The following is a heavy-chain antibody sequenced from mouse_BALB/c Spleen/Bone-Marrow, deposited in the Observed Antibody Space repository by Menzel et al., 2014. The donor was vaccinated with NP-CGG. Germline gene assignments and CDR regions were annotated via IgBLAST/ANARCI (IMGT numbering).Heavy chain of an antibody. V-gene: IGHV4-1*02. CDR1: GVDFSRYW. CDR2: INPHSSTI. D-gene: IGHD1-1*01. Sequence: EASGVDFSRYWMSWVRQAPGKGLEWIGEINPHSSTINYTPSLKDKFIISRDNAKNTLYLQMGRVRSEDTALYYCARLNYYGNLFVWGAGTTVTVSS. CDR3: ARLNYYGNLFV. J-gene: IGHJ1*01.